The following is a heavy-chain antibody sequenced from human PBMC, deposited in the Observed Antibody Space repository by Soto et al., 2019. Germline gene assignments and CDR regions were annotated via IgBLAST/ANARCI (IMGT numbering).Heavy chain of an antibody. CDR1: VFNFRNFA. J-gene: IGHJ6*01. D-gene: IGHD5-18*01. V-gene: IGHV3-23*01. Sequence: PVGSLRLSCASSVFNFRNFAMSWVRQSPGKWLEWVSAISGSGGDTFYADSLKGRFTISRDNSKNTLYLQMNNLRAEDTAAYHCAKSDVGRSYGPGLEVLGLGTSVIVSS. CDR3: AKSDVGRSYGPGLEV. CDR2: ISGSGGDT.